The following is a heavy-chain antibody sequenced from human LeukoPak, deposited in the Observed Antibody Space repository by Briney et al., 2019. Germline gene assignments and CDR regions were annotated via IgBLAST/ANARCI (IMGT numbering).Heavy chain of an antibody. V-gene: IGHV3-21*01. CDR1: GFTFSSYS. D-gene: IGHD4-11*01. J-gene: IGHJ5*02. CDR3: ARDHYSNYNWFDP. CDR2: ISSSSSYI. Sequence: GGSLRLSCAASGFTFSSYSMNWVRQAPGKGLVWVSSISSSSSYIYYADSVKGRFTISRDNAKNSLYLQMNSLRAEDTAVYYCARDHYSNYNWFDPWGQGTLVTVSS.